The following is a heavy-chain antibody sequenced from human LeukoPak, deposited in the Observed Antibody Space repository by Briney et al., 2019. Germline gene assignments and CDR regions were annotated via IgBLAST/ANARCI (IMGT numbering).Heavy chain of an antibody. CDR3: AKEERRYCSSTSCYNYGMDV. Sequence: GGSLRLSCAASGFTFSSYGMHWVRQAPGKGLEWVAVISYDGSNKYYADFVKGRFTISRDNSKNTLYLQMNSLRAEDTAVYYCAKEERRYCSSTSCYNYGMDVWGQGTTATVSS. D-gene: IGHD2-2*02. J-gene: IGHJ6*02. CDR1: GFTFSSYG. V-gene: IGHV3-30*18. CDR2: ISYDGSNK.